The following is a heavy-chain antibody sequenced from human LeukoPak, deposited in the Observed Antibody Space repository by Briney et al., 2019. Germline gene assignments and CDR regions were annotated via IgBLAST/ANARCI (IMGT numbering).Heavy chain of an antibody. D-gene: IGHD1-26*01. CDR2: ISGSGGST. CDR1: GFTFSSYA. CDR3: ARVGATGAAFDI. J-gene: IGHJ3*02. V-gene: IGHV3-23*01. Sequence: GGSLRLSCAASGFTFSSYAMSWVRQAPRKGLDGVSAISGSGGSTYYADSVKGRFTISRDNSKTTLYLQMNSLRAEDTAVYYCARVGATGAAFDIWGQGTMVTVSS.